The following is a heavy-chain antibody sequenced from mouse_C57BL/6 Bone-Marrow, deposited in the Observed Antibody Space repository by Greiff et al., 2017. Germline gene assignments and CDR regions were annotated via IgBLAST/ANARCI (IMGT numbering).Heavy chain of an antibody. Sequence: VKLMESGPELVKPGASVKISCKASGYTFTDYYINWVKQRPGQGLEWIGWIFPGSGSTYYNEKFKGKATLTVDKSSSTAYMLLSSLTSEDSAVYFCARKGRRGGFAYWGQGTLVTVSA. J-gene: IGHJ3*01. CDR2: IFPGSGST. V-gene: IGHV1-75*01. CDR1: GYTFTDYY. CDR3: ARKGRRGGFAY.